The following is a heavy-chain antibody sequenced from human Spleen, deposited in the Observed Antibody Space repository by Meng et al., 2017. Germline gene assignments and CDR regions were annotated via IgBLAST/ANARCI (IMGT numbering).Heavy chain of an antibody. CDR3: ARGIQIWQY. D-gene: IGHD5-18*01. CDR1: GLTFSGYY. J-gene: IGHJ4*02. CDR2: SSSSGNNM. Sequence: VQVVGSGGGLLKPGGSLRLSCAVSGLTFSGYYMSWIRQAPGRGMDWIFYSSSSGNNMYYAGVVMGRFSISRENAKNSLYLQINSLRDEDTAVYYCARGIQIWQYWGQGTLVTVSS. V-gene: IGHV3-11*01.